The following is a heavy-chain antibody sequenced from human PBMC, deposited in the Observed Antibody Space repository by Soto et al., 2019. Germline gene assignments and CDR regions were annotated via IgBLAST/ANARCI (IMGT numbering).Heavy chain of an antibody. CDR1: GFTFSDYY. V-gene: IGHV3-11*01. Sequence: QVQLVESGGGLVKPGGSLRLSCAASGFTFSDYYMSWIRQAPGKGLVWVSYISSSGSTIYYADSVKGRFTISRDNAKNSLYLQMNSLRAEDTAVYYCARVQGYCSGGSCYSTLYYFDYWGQGTLVTVSS. D-gene: IGHD2-15*01. CDR2: ISSSGSTI. J-gene: IGHJ4*02. CDR3: ARVQGYCSGGSCYSTLYYFDY.